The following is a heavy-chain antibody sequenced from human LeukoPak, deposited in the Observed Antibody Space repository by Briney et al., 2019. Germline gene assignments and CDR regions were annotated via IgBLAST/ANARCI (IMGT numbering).Heavy chain of an antibody. CDR3: ATDSGSA. CDR1: GFVFRDYW. V-gene: IGHV3-7*01. Sequence: PGGSLRLSCVASGFVFRDYWMNWVRQAPGKGLEWVATIKPDGSDKYYVDSVEGRFSISRDNTGRSLSLQMNSLRAEDTAVYFCATDSGSAWGQGSLVIVSS. J-gene: IGHJ5*02. CDR2: IKPDGSDK. D-gene: IGHD3-10*01.